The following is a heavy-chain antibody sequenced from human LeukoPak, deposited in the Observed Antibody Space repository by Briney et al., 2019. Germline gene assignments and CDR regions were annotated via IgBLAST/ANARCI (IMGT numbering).Heavy chain of an antibody. J-gene: IGHJ6*02. V-gene: IGHV1-18*01. CDR3: ARDQSTIFGVVIIPNYYYGMDV. CDR1: GYTFTRYG. Sequence: ASVKVSCKASGYTFTRYGISWVRQAPGQGLEWMGWISAYNGNTNYAQKLQGRVTMTTDTSTSTAYMELRSLRSGDTAVYYCARDQSTIFGVVIIPNYYYGMDVWGQGTTVTVSS. D-gene: IGHD3-3*01. CDR2: ISAYNGNT.